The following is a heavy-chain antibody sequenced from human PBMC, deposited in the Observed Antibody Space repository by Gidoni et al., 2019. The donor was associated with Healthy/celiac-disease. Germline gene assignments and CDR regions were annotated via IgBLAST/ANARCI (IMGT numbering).Heavy chain of an antibody. CDR2: ISYDGSNK. D-gene: IGHD3-10*01. CDR1: GFTFSSYA. CDR3: ARDKLLWFGELFPDY. Sequence: QVQLVESGGGAVQPGRSLRLSCAASGFTFSSYAMQWVRQAPGKGLEWVAVISYDGSNKYYAESVKGRFTISRDNSKNTLYLQMNSLRAEDTAVYYCARDKLLWFGELFPDYWGQGTLVTVSS. V-gene: IGHV3-30*04. J-gene: IGHJ4*02.